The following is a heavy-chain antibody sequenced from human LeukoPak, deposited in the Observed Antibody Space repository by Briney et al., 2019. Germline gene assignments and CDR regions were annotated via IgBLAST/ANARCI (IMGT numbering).Heavy chain of an antibody. V-gene: IGHV3-11*01. Sequence: PGGSLRLSCAASGFTFSDFYMGWVRQAPGKGLEWVSYISGRGSTIYYADSVKGRFTISRDNAKNSLYLQMNSLRAEDTAVYYCARTGYGDYSPLGMDVWGQGTTVTVSS. CDR3: ARTGYGDYSPLGMDV. CDR2: ISGRGSTI. CDR1: GFTFSDFY. J-gene: IGHJ6*02. D-gene: IGHD4-17*01.